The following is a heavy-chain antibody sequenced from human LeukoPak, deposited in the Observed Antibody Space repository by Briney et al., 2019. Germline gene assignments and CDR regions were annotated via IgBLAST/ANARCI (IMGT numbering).Heavy chain of an antibody. J-gene: IGHJ4*02. Sequence: GGSLGLSCAASGFTFSSYGMHWVRQAPGKGLEWVAVIWYDGSNKYYADSVKGRFTISRDNSKNTLYLQMNSLRAEDTAVYYCARPAAAGTYYFDYWGQGTLVTVSS. CDR2: IWYDGSNK. D-gene: IGHD6-13*01. CDR3: ARPAAAGTYYFDY. V-gene: IGHV3-33*01. CDR1: GFTFSSYG.